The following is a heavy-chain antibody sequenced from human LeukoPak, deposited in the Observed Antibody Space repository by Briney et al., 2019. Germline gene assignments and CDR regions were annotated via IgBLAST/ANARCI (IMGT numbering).Heavy chain of an antibody. Sequence: TGGFLRLSCAASGFTFSSYAMHWVRQAPGRGLEWVAVISYDGSNKYYADSVKGRFTISRDNSKNTLYLQMNSLRAEDTAVYYCARGPLAYCGGDCYSFWDDAFDIWGQGTMVTVSS. D-gene: IGHD2-21*02. CDR2: ISYDGSNK. J-gene: IGHJ3*02. V-gene: IGHV3-30*04. CDR1: GFTFSSYA. CDR3: ARGPLAYCGGDCYSFWDDAFDI.